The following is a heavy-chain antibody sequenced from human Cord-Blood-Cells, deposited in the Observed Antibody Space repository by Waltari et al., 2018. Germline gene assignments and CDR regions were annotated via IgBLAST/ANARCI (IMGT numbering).Heavy chain of an antibody. D-gene: IGHD1-26*01. CDR2: ISSSSSTI. CDR3: ARDRGARSWFDP. V-gene: IGHV3-48*02. CDR1: GFTFSSYS. Sequence: EVQLVESGGGLVQPGGSLRLSCAASGFTFSSYSMNWVRQAPGKWREWVSYISSSSSTIYYADSVKGRFTIYRDNDKNSLYLQMNSLRDEDTAVYYCARDRGARSWFDPWGQGTLVTVSS. J-gene: IGHJ5*02.